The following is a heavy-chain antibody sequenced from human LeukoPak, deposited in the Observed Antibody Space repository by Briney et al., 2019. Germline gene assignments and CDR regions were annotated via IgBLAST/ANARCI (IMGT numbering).Heavy chain of an antibody. CDR1: GGSISSYY. Sequence: SETLSLTCTVSGGSISSYYWSWIRQPPGKGLEWIGYIDYSGSTTYNPSLKSRVAISVDTSKNQFSLKLSSVTAADTAMYYCARESSSSGWLYYFDYWGQGTLVTVSS. CDR2: IDYSGST. J-gene: IGHJ4*02. V-gene: IGHV4-59*01. D-gene: IGHD6-19*01. CDR3: ARESSSSGWLYYFDY.